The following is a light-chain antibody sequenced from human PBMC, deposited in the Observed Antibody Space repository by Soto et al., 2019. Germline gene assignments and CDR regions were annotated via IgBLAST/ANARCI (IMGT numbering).Light chain of an antibody. J-gene: IGKJ4*01. CDR2: AAS. Sequence: DIQMTQSPSSLSASVGDRVTIACRASQSISSWLAWYQQKPEKAAKSLTYAASSLQSGVPSRFSGSGSGTDLTLTSRSLQPEDFATYYCQQYNSYPPTFGGGTKVEIK. CDR1: QSISSW. V-gene: IGKV1D-16*01. CDR3: QQYNSYPPT.